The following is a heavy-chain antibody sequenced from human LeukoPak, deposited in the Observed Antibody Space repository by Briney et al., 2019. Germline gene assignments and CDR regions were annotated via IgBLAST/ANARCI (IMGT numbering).Heavy chain of an antibody. CDR1: GGSISSGDYY. Sequence: SETLSLTCTVSGGSISSGDYYWSWIRQPPGKGPEWIGYIYYSGSTYYNPSLKSRVTISVDTSKNQFSLKLSSVTAADTAVYYCARDRGPDCGGPGNYGMDVWGQGTTVTVSS. CDR3: ARDRGPDCGGPGNYGMDV. J-gene: IGHJ6*02. V-gene: IGHV4-30-4*01. D-gene: IGHD2-21*02. CDR2: IYYSGST.